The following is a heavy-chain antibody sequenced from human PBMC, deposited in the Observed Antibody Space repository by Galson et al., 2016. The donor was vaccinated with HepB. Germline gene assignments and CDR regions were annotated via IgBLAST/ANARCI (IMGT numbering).Heavy chain of an antibody. CDR3: ASHSHGYSCFNFDL. J-gene: IGHJ4*02. CDR1: GYTLNNYW. V-gene: IGHV5-10-1*01. D-gene: IGHD5-12*01. Sequence: QSGAEVKKPGESLKISCQGSGYTLNNYWITWVRQMPGKGLEWMGRIDPSDSHSNYSPSFQGHVSMSVDKSRGTAFLQWSSLGASETAVYFFASHSHGYSCFNFDLWGQGTLVTVSS. CDR2: IDPSDSHS.